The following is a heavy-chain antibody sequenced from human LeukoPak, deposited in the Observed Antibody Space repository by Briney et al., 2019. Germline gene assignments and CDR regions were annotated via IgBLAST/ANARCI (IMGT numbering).Heavy chain of an antibody. D-gene: IGHD6-6*01. CDR1: GFTFSSYA. Sequence: GGSLRLSCAASGFTFSSYAMSWVRQAPGKGLEWVAGISGSGDTTYYAESVKGRFTISRDNSRTTLYLQMNRLRAEDTAIYYCAKDYSSSFWGQGTLVTVSS. CDR3: AKDYSSSF. CDR2: ISGSGDTT. V-gene: IGHV3-23*01. J-gene: IGHJ4*02.